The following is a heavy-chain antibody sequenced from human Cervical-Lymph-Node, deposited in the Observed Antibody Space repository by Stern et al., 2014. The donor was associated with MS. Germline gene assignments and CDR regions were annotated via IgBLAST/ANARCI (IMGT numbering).Heavy chain of an antibody. J-gene: IGHJ4*02. V-gene: IGHV5-51*01. CDR3: ARHYLTAVAPDH. Sequence: VQLVQSGAEVKKPGESLKISCKGSGYRFANYWIGWVRQTPGKGLEWMGINDPGNSDTGYTRSFEGRATIPAEKSISTAFLHWSSLEASETAIYYCARHYLTAVAPDHWGQGTLVTVSS. CDR2: NDPGNSDT. D-gene: IGHD4-23*01. CDR1: GYRFANYW.